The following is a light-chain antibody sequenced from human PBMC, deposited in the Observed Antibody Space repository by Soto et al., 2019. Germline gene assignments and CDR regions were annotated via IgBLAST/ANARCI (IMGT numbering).Light chain of an antibody. CDR2: KTS. Sequence: DIQMTQSPSTLSASVGDRVTITCRASQSVTIWLAWYQQKPGKAPKLLIYKTSSLESGVPSRFSGSGSGTEFTLTISSLQPDDFATYYCLQYDSYWTFGQGTKVEIK. V-gene: IGKV1-5*03. CDR1: QSVTIW. CDR3: LQYDSYWT. J-gene: IGKJ1*01.